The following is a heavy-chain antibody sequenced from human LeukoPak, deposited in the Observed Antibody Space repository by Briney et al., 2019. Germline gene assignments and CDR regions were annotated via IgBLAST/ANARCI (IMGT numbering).Heavy chain of an antibody. D-gene: IGHD3-22*01. CDR3: VRVIGAPNYYYYMDV. Sequence: SETLSLTCTVSGGSISTYYWSRIRQPAGKGLEWIGRIYTSGSTNYNPSLKSRVTMSVDTSKNQFSLKLSSVTAADTAVYYCVRVIGAPNYYYYMDVWGKGTTVTVSS. CDR2: IYTSGST. J-gene: IGHJ6*03. CDR1: GGSISTYY. V-gene: IGHV4-4*07.